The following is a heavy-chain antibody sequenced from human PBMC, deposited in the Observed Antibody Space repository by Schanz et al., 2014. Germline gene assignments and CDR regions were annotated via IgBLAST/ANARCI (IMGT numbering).Heavy chain of an antibody. D-gene: IGHD2-21*01. CDR3: APLDDCGGGCPINDAFDV. J-gene: IGHJ3*01. V-gene: IGHV3-30*03. CDR2: ISLDGSNQ. CDR1: GFTFSSYG. Sequence: QVHLVESGGGVVQPGRSLRLSCAASGFTFSSYGMHWVRQAPGKGLEWVAIISLDGSNQYYADSVKGRFTISRDNSKNTLYLQMNSLRAEDTAVYYCAPLDDCGGGCPINDAFDVWGQGTMVTVSS.